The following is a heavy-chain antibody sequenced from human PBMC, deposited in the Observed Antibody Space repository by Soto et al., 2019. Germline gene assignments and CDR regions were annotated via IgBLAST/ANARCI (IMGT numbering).Heavy chain of an antibody. CDR2: ISGSGGST. J-gene: IGHJ4*02. CDR3: AKFRTQQLGYYFDY. D-gene: IGHD6-13*01. V-gene: IGHV3-23*01. Sequence: GGSLRLSCAASGFTFSSYALSWVRQAPGKGLEWVSAISGSGGSTYYADSVKGRFTISRDNSKNTLYLQMNSLRAEDTAVYYCAKFRTQQLGYYFDYWGQGTLVTVSS. CDR1: GFTFSSYA.